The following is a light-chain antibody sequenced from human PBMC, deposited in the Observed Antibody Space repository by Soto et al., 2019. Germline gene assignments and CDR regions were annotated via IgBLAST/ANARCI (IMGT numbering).Light chain of an antibody. CDR1: SSDVGGYNY. CDR3: SSYTSSSTLLYV. V-gene: IGLV2-14*01. Sequence: QSALTQPASVSGSRGQSITISCTGTSSDVGGYNYVSWYQQHPGKAPKLMIYEVSNRPSGVSHRFSGAKSGNTASLTISGLLAEDEADYYCSSYTSSSTLLYVFGTGTKLTVL. CDR2: EVS. J-gene: IGLJ1*01.